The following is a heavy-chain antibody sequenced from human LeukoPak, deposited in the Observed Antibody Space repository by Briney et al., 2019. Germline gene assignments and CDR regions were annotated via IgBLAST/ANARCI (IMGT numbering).Heavy chain of an antibody. CDR3: AKDRRGITGTTGNFDY. J-gene: IGHJ4*02. V-gene: IGHV3-23*01. CDR2: ISGTGDDT. CDR1: GFNFSTND. Sequence: GGSLRLSCEASGFNFSTNDMTWVRQVPGKGLEWVSSISGTGDDTYYADSVKGRFTISRDNSKNTLYLQMNSLRAEDTAVYYCAKDRRGITGTTGNFDYWGQGTLVTVSS. D-gene: IGHD1-20*01.